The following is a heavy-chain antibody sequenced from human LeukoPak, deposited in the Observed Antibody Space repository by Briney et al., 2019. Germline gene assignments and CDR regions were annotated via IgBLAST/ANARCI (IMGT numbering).Heavy chain of an antibody. Sequence: ASVKVSCKASGDTFSNYAISWVRQAPGQGLEWMGGIIPIFGTANYAQKFQGRVTITADESTSTAYMELSSLRSEDTAVYYCASYGSGSLDYYYYYMDVWGKGTTVTISS. CDR1: GDTFSNYA. CDR2: IIPIFGTA. D-gene: IGHD3-10*01. V-gene: IGHV1-69*13. CDR3: ASYGSGSLDYYYYYMDV. J-gene: IGHJ6*03.